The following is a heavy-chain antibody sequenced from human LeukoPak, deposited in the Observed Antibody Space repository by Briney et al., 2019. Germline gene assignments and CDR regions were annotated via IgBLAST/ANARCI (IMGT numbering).Heavy chain of an antibody. CDR3: ARVSVITQYSGSPDYFAS. J-gene: IGHJ4*02. D-gene: IGHD1-26*01. Sequence: ASVKVSCKTSGYTFSDYYIHWIRQAPRQGLEWVGWINPNSGDTDYAQKFQGRVTVTRDTPIRTAYMSLGRLRSDDTAVYYCARVSVITQYSGSPDYFASWGQGTLITVTS. CDR2: INPNSGDT. V-gene: IGHV1-2*02. CDR1: GYTFSDYY.